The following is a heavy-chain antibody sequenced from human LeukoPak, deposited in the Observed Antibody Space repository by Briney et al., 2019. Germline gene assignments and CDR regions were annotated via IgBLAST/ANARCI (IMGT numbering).Heavy chain of an antibody. CDR2: IYYSGST. Sequence: SQTLALTCTVSGGSISSNYSSWIRQPPAKGLEWMGYIYYSGSTNYNPSLKSRATISVDTSKNQFSLKLSSVTAADTAVYYCARDYSNYVYNWFDPWGQGTLVTVSS. V-gene: IGHV4-59*01. CDR1: GGSISSNY. CDR3: ARDYSNYVYNWFDP. D-gene: IGHD4-11*01. J-gene: IGHJ5*02.